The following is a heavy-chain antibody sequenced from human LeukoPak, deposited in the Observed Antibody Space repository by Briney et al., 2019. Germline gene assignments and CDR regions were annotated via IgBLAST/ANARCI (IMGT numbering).Heavy chain of an antibody. Sequence: GGSLRLSCAASGFTVSSNYMSWVCQAPGKGLEWVSVIYSGGSTYYADSVKGRFTISRDNSKNTLYLQMNSLRAEDTAVYYCARAQHYYDSSGFDAFDIWGQGTMVTVSS. CDR3: ARAQHYYDSSGFDAFDI. CDR1: GFTVSSNY. D-gene: IGHD3-22*01. V-gene: IGHV3-66*01. J-gene: IGHJ3*02. CDR2: IYSGGST.